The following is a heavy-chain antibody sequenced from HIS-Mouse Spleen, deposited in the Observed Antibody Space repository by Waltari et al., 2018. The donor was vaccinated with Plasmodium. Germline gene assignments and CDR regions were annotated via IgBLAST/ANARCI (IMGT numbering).Heavy chain of an antibody. CDR1: GGSFSSYS. CDR2: INPSGST. Sequence: QVQLQQWGAGLLKPPETMSLTCAVYGGSFSSYSWIWIRQPRGKGLEWIGEINPSGSTNYNPSLKSRVTISVDTSKNQFSLKLSSVTAADTAVYYCARGLRGHYWYFDLWGRGTLVTVSS. V-gene: IGHV4-34*01. J-gene: IGHJ2*01. D-gene: IGHD3-10*01. CDR3: ARGLRGHYWYFDL.